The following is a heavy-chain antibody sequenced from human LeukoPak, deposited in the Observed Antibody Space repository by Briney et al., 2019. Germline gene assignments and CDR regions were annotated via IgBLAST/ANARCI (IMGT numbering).Heavy chain of an antibody. CDR2: ISSSSGYI. CDR3: ARARGSYLLDY. Sequence: PGGSLRLSCAASGFTFSSYSMNWVRQAPGKGLEWVSSISSSSGYIYYADSVKGRFTISRDNAKNSLYLQMNSLRAEDTAVYYCARARGSYLLDYWGQGTLVTVSS. CDR1: GFTFSSYS. D-gene: IGHD1-26*01. V-gene: IGHV3-21*01. J-gene: IGHJ4*02.